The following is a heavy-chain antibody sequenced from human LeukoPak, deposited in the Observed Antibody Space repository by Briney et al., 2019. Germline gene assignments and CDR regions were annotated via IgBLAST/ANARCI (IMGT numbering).Heavy chain of an antibody. CDR2: IIPIFGTA. CDR3: ARERSYYDSRGNAFDI. V-gene: IGHV1-69*13. J-gene: IGHJ3*02. Sequence: GASVKVSCKASGGTFSSYAISWARQAPGQGLEWMGGIIPIFGTANYAQKFQGRVTITADESTSTAYMELSSLRSEDTAVYYCARERSYYDSRGNAFDIWGQGTMVTVSS. D-gene: IGHD3-22*01. CDR1: GGTFSSYA.